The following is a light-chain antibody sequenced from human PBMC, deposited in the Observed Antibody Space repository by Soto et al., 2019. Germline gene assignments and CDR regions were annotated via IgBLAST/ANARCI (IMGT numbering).Light chain of an antibody. CDR1: QSISSG. CDR2: KAS. V-gene: IGKV1-5*03. J-gene: IGKJ1*01. Sequence: DIQMTQSPSTLSASGGDRVTITCRASQSISSGLAWYQQKPGKAPKLLIYKASSLESGVPSRFSGSGSGTEFTLTISSLQPVDFATYYCQQYNSYWTFRQGTKVEIK. CDR3: QQYNSYWT.